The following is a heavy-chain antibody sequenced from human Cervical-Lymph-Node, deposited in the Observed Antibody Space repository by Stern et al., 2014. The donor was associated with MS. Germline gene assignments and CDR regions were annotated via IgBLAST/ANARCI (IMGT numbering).Heavy chain of an antibody. CDR1: GLTFRKYG. J-gene: IGHJ5*02. CDR3: TVGVWNL. D-gene: IGHD1-26*01. V-gene: IGHV3-49*04. CDR2: IRSEIYGGTT. Sequence: VQLVESGGGLVQPGRSLRLSCTTSGLTFRKYGMNWVRQTPGKVLQWVGFIRSEIYGGTTEYAAFVKDRFIISRDDSKNITYLQMNSLKNEDTAVYYCTVGVWNLWGQGTLVTVSS.